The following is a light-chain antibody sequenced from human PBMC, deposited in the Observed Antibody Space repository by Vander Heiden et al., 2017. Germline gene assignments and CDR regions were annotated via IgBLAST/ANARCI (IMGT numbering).Light chain of an antibody. V-gene: IGLV1-40*01. CDR3: QSYDSSLSGNWV. Sequence: QSVLTQPPPVSGAPGQRVSISCTGSSANIGAGYEVHWYQQLPGTAPKLLIYGNSNRPSGVPDRFSGSKSGTSASLAITGLQAEDEADYYCQSYDSSLSGNWVFGGGTKLTVL. J-gene: IGLJ3*02. CDR2: GNS. CDR1: SANIGAGYE.